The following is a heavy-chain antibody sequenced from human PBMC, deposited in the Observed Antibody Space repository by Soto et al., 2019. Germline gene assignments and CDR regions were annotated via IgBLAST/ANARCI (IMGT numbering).Heavy chain of an antibody. Sequence: QVQLQESGPGLVKSSQTLSLTCAVSGGSISSGGNYWSWIRQHPGKGLEWIGYIYYSGSTYYNPSLKSRVTISVDTSKNQFSLKLNSVTAADTAVYYCARARMVRGVIYYYGMDVWGQGTPVTVSS. D-gene: IGHD3-10*01. J-gene: IGHJ6*02. V-gene: IGHV4-31*11. CDR2: IYYSGST. CDR1: GGSISSGGNY. CDR3: ARARMVRGVIYYYGMDV.